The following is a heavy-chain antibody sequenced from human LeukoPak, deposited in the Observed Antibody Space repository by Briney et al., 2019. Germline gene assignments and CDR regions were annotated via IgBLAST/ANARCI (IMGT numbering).Heavy chain of an antibody. J-gene: IGHJ4*02. D-gene: IGHD2-15*01. CDR3: AKSTAPCSRGSCYSALES. CDR2: LNTDGDWI. Sequence: GGSLRLSCAASGFRFRSYVMSWVRLAPGKGLEWVSGLNTDGDWIYYADSVKGRFTISRDNSENTLYLQMNSLRVEDTAIYYCAKSTAPCSRGSCYSALESWGQGTLVTVSS. CDR1: GFRFRSYV. V-gene: IGHV3-23*01.